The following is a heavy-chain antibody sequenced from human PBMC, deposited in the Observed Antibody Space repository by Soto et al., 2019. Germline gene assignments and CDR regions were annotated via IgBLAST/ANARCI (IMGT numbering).Heavy chain of an antibody. CDR2: INAGNGNT. J-gene: IGHJ3*02. V-gene: IGHV1-3*01. CDR3: ARDYYDSSGYYSDAFDI. Sequence: ASVKVSCKASGYTFTSYAMHWVRQAPGQGLEWMGWINAGNGNTKYSQKFQGRVTITRDTSASTAYMELSSLRSEDTAVYYCARDYYDSSGYYSDAFDIWGQGTMVTVS. CDR1: GYTFTSYA. D-gene: IGHD3-22*01.